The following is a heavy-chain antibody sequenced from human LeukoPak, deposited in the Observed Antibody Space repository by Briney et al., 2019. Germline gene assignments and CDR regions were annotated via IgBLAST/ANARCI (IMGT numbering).Heavy chain of an antibody. D-gene: IGHD3-10*01. V-gene: IGHV3-7*01. CDR3: AKDPYGSGMNWFDP. J-gene: IGHJ5*02. Sequence: GGSLRLSCAASTFTFSSYWMSWVRQAPGKGLEWVATIKDDGSEKYYVDSVSGRFTISRDNAKNSLYLQMNSLRAEDTAVYYCAKDPYGSGMNWFDPWGQGTLVIVSS. CDR2: IKDDGSEK. CDR1: TFTFSSYW.